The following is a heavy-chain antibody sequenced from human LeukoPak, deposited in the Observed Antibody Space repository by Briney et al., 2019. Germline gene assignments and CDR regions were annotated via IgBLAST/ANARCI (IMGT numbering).Heavy chain of an antibody. D-gene: IGHD6-13*01. V-gene: IGHV4-34*01. Sequence: SETLSLTCAVYGGSFSGYYWSWIRQPPGKGLEWIGEINHSGSTNYNPSLKSRVTISVDTSKNQFSLKLSSVTAADTAVYYCARSPLEWQQSRPFDYWGQGTLVTVSS. CDR1: GGSFSGYY. CDR3: ARSPLEWQQSRPFDY. J-gene: IGHJ4*02. CDR2: INHSGST.